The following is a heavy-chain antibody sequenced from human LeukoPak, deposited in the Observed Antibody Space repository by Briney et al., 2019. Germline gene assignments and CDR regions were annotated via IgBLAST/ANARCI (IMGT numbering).Heavy chain of an antibody. CDR1: GGSISSYY. V-gene: IGHV4-59*01. D-gene: IGHD5-18*01. CDR3: ASWKGYSYGLLNY. CDR2: IYYSGST. Sequence: SETLSLTCTVSGGSISSYYWSWIRQPPGKRLEWIGYIYYSGSTNYNPSLKSRVTISVDTSKNQFSLKLSSVTAADTAVYYCASWKGYSYGLLNYWGQGTLVTVSS. J-gene: IGHJ4*02.